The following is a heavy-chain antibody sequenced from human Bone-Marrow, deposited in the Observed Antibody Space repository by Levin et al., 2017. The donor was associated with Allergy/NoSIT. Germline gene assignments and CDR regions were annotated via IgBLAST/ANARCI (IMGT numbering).Heavy chain of an antibody. CDR3: AREGGGSSGWYEGGGFDY. J-gene: IGHJ4*02. CDR2: IYSGGST. CDR1: GFTVSSNY. Sequence: GGSLRLSCAASGFTVSSNYMSWVRQAPGKGLEWVSVIYSGGSTYYADSVKGRFTISRDNSKNTLYLQMNSLRAEDTAVYDCAREGGGSSGWYEGGGFDYWGQGTLVTVSS. V-gene: IGHV3-53*01. D-gene: IGHD6-19*01.